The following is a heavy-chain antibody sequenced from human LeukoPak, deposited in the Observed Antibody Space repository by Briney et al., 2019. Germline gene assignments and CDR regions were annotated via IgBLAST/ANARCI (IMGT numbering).Heavy chain of an antibody. CDR2: INPSGGIT. CDR1: GYTFTNYY. J-gene: IGHJ3*02. V-gene: IGHV1-46*01. Sequence: EASVKVSCKASGYTFTNYYMHWVRQAPGQGLEWMGAINPSGGITSNAQKFLGKITMTRDMSTSTVYMELSSLRSEDTAVYYCARGQTHHDVFDMWGQGTMVTVSS. D-gene: IGHD4-23*01. CDR3: ARGQTHHDVFDM.